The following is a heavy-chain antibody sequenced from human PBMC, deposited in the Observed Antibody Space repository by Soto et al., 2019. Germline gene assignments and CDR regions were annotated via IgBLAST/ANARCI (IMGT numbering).Heavy chain of an antibody. V-gene: IGHV4-34*01. J-gene: IGHJ4*02. D-gene: IGHD3-10*01. CDR2: INHSGST. CDR3: ARVRITMVRGVPYFDY. CDR1: GGSFSGYY. Sequence: PSETLSLTCAVYGGSFSGYYWSWIRQPPGKGLEWIGEINHSGSTNYNPSLKSRVTISVDTSKNQFSLKLSSVIAADTAVYYCARVRITMVRGVPYFDYWGQGTLVTVSS.